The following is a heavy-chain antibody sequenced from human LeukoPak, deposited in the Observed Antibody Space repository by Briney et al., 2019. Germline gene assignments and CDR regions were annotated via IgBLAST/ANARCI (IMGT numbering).Heavy chain of an antibody. CDR2: ISWNSGSI. V-gene: IGHV3-9*01. J-gene: IGHJ3*02. Sequence: GGSLRLSCAASGFTFDDYAMHWVRQAPGKGLEWVSGISWNSGSIGYADSVKGRFTISRDNAKNSLYLQMNSLRAEDTALYYCAEASSSIVGATRGAFDIWGQGTMVTVSS. CDR3: AEASSSIVGATRGAFDI. CDR1: GFTFDDYA. D-gene: IGHD1-26*01.